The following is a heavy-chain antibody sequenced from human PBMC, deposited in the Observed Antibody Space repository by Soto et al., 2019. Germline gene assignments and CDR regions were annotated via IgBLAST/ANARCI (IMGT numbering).Heavy chain of an antibody. Sequence: GDAHILSCASSGFPCSSYAMILVRQDPGKGLEWVSAISGSGGSTYYADSVKGRFTISRDNSKNTLYLQMNSLRAEDTAVYYCAKDSWVDFRRWGPGWLDPWGQGTLVTVS. CDR2: ISGSGGST. V-gene: IGHV3-23*01. D-gene: IGHD3-3*01. CDR1: GFPCSSYA. CDR3: AKDSWVDFRRWGPGWLDP. J-gene: IGHJ5*02.